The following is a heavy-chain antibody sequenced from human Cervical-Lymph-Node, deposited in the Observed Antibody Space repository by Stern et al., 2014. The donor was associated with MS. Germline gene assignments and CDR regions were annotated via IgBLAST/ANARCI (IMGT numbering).Heavy chain of an antibody. V-gene: IGHV3-53*01. Sequence: EMQLVESGGGLIQPGGSLRLSCAASGFTVSSNYMSWVRQAPGKGLEWVSVIYSGGSAYYADSVKGRFIISRDNSKNTLYLQMNSLRAEDTALYYCARERTAGGTYYFDYWGQGTLVIVSS. CDR3: ARERTAGGTYYFDY. D-gene: IGHD6-13*01. J-gene: IGHJ4*02. CDR2: IYSGGSA. CDR1: GFTVSSNY.